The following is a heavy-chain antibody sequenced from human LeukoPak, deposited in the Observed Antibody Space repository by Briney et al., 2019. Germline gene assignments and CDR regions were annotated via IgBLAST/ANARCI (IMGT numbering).Heavy chain of an antibody. D-gene: IGHD2-2*01. J-gene: IGHJ4*02. Sequence: GESLKISCKGSGYSFTSYWIGWVRQMPGKGLEWMGIIHPGDSDTRYSPSFQGQVTISADKSISTAYLQWSSLKASDTAMYYCARIFAVVPADLDYWGQGTLVTVSS. CDR3: ARIFAVVPADLDY. CDR1: GYSFTSYW. CDR2: IHPGDSDT. V-gene: IGHV5-51*01.